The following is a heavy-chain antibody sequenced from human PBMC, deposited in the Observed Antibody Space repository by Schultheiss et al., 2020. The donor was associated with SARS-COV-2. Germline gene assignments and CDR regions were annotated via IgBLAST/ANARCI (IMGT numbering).Heavy chain of an antibody. D-gene: IGHD6-13*01. V-gene: IGHV4-39*07. CDR2: IYHSGST. J-gene: IGHJ4*02. CDR1: GGSISSSSYY. Sequence: SETMSLTCTVSGGSISSSSYYWGWIRQPPGKGLEWIGSIYHSGSTYYNPSLKSRVTISVDTSKNQFSLKLSSVTAADTAVYYCARRPYSSSGDYWGQGTLVTVSS. CDR3: ARRPYSSSGDY.